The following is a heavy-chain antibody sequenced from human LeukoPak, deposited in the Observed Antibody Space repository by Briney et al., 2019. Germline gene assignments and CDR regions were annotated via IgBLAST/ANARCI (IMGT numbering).Heavy chain of an antibody. CDR1: GGSISSSYW. CDR3: ARVLSNPWYYYYYMDV. J-gene: IGHJ6*03. CDR2: IYHSGIT. Sequence: SETLSLTCAVSGGSISSSYWWSWVRQPPGKGLEWIGEIYHSGITNYNPSLKSRVTISIDKSKDQFSLKLNSVTAADTAVYYCARVLSNPWYYYYYMDVWGKGTTVTVSS. D-gene: IGHD4-11*01. V-gene: IGHV4-4*02.